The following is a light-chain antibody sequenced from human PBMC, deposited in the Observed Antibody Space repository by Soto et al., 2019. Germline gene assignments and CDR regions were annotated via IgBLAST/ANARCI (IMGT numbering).Light chain of an antibody. CDR1: QSVSSNY. V-gene: IGKV3-20*01. CDR2: TAS. Sequence: EIVLPQSPGTLSVSPGERATLSCRASQSVSSNYLAWYQQKPGQAPRLLIYTASGRATGIPDRFSGSGSGTDFTLTISRVEPEDVAVYYCQQYGTSPWTFGQGTKVEIK. CDR3: QQYGTSPWT. J-gene: IGKJ1*01.